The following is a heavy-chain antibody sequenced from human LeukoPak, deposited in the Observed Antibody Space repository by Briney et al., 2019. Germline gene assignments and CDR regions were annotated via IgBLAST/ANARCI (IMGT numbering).Heavy chain of an antibody. V-gene: IGHV1-46*01. J-gene: IGHJ4*02. D-gene: IGHD1-26*01. CDR2: INPSGGST. CDR1: GYTFTSYH. CDR3: ATELSPSGNYDC. Sequence: ASVKVSCKASGYTFTSYHMHWVRQAPGQGVEWMGIINPSGGSTSYAQKFQGRVTVTRDTSTSTVYMELSSLRSEDTAVYYCATELSPSGNYDCWGQGTLVTVSS.